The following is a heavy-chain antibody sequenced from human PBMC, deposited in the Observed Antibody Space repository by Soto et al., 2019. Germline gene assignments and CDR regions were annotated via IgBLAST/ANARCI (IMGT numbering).Heavy chain of an antibody. V-gene: IGHV3-33*01. CDR2: IWYDGSNK. Sequence: QVQLVESGGGVVQPGRSLRLSCAASGFTFSSYGMHWVRQAPGKGLEWVALIWYDGSNKYYADSVKGRFTISRDNSKNTLYLQMNSLRDEDTAVYYCARDLKVSDFDYWGQGTLVTVSS. D-gene: IGHD3-10*01. CDR1: GFTFSSYG. J-gene: IGHJ4*02. CDR3: ARDLKVSDFDY.